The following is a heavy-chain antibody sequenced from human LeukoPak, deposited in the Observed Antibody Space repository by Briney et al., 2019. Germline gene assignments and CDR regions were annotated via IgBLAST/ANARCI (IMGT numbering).Heavy chain of an antibody. CDR1: GGSISSHY. J-gene: IGHJ6*03. Sequence: SETLSLTCTVSGGSISSHYWSWIRQPPGKELEWIGFIFTSGITNYNPSLKSRVTISVDTSNNQFSLKLSSVTAADTAVYYCAREVTYYDFWSGYYRYYYYYMDVWGKGTTVTVSS. CDR2: IFTSGIT. V-gene: IGHV4-4*09. D-gene: IGHD3-3*01. CDR3: AREVTYYDFWSGYYRYYYYYMDV.